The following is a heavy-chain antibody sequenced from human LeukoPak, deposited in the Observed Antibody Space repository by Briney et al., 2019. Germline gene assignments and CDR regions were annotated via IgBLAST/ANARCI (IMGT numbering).Heavy chain of an antibody. CDR1: GGSIRDYY. D-gene: IGHD3-22*01. Sequence: SETLSLTCTVSGGSIRDYYWTWVRQPPGKGVEWSGHIYYSGTTSYSPSLESRVTMSVDTSKNQFSLHLMSVTAADTAVYYCARAMLYFDSSGRHDAFDLWGQGTIVTVSS. J-gene: IGHJ3*01. V-gene: IGHV4-59*01. CDR3: ARAMLYFDSSGRHDAFDL. CDR2: IYYSGTT.